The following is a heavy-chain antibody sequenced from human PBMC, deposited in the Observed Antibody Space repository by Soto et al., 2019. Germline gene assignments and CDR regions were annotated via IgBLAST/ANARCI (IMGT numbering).Heavy chain of an antibody. CDR1: GGSLSTSVYY. CDR3: ARGGWRHIDY. V-gene: IGHV4-39*07. D-gene: IGHD3-3*01. CDR2: IYYSGSA. Sequence: SDTLSLTCTVSGGSLSTSVYYWGWIRQPPGRGLEWMANIYYSGSAYYNPSLKSRVTISVDTSKNQFSLKLSSVTAADTAVYYCARGGWRHIDYWGQGTLVTVSS. J-gene: IGHJ4*02.